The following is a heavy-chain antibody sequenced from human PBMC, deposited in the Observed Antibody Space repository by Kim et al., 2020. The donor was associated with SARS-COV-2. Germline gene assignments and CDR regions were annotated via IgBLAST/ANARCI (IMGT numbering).Heavy chain of an antibody. Sequence: GESLKISCKTSGFSFTNYWIGWVRQMPGKGLEWMGIIYPDDSDTRYSPSFQGRVTVSADESISTAYLQWTSLRAPDNAIYYCARGITGTSNPYYFDHWGQGTLVTVSS. V-gene: IGHV5-51*01. CDR1: GFSFTNYW. D-gene: IGHD7-27*01. CDR3: ARGITGTSNPYYFDH. J-gene: IGHJ4*02. CDR2: IYPDDSDT.